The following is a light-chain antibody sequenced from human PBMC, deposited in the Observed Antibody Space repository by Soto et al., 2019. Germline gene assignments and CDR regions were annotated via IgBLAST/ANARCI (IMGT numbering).Light chain of an antibody. V-gene: IGKV3-15*01. CDR1: QSVSSN. Sequence: IVLTQSPGTLSLSPGEGATLSCMASQSVSSNLAWYQQKLGQAPRRLIYGASTRATGIPARFSGSGSGTEFTLTISSLQSEDFAVYYCQQYNNWPLTFGGGTKVDIK. CDR2: GAS. J-gene: IGKJ4*01. CDR3: QQYNNWPLT.